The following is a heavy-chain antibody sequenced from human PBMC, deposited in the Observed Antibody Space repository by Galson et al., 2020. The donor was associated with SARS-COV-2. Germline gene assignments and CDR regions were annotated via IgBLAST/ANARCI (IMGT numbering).Heavy chain of an antibody. D-gene: IGHD3-22*01. CDR1: GFTFSSYW. V-gene: IGHV3-74*01. CDR3: ARDKGFGSYDSSGYFDY. CDR2: INSDGRTT. Sequence: GGSLRLSCAASGFTFSSYWMHWVRQAPGKGLVWVSFINSDGRTTSYADSVKGRFTISRDNAKNTLYLQMNSLRAEDTAVYYCARDKGFGSYDSSGYFDYWGQGTLVTVSS. J-gene: IGHJ4*02.